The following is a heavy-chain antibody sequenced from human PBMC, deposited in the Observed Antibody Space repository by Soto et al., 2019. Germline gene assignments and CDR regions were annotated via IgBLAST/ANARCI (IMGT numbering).Heavy chain of an antibody. CDR1: GFTFTTYA. Sequence: EVQLLESGGGLVQPGGSLRLSCAASGFTFTTYAMSWVRQARGKGLEWVSSITGSGGGTYYADSVKGRFTISRDNSKNTLYLQVNRPRAEDTARDCCAQGCLTVAGPCSSWGEGARVTVSS. CDR2: ITGSGGGT. D-gene: IGHD6-19*01. J-gene: IGHJ4*02. CDR3: AQGCLTVAGPCSS. V-gene: IGHV3-23*01.